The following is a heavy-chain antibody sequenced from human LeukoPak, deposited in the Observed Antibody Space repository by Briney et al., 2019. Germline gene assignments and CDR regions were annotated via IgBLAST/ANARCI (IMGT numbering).Heavy chain of an antibody. V-gene: IGHV5-51*01. CDR1: GYSFTSSW. CDR3: ARLKGYQDIGHYIDV. J-gene: IGHJ6*03. CDR2: IYPGDSDA. D-gene: IGHD2-15*01. Sequence: GESLKISCKGSGYSFTSSWIGWVRQMPGKGLEWMGIIYPGDSDARYSPSFQGQVTISADKSISTAYLQWSSLKASDTAMYYCARLKGYQDIGHYIDVWGKGTTVTVSS.